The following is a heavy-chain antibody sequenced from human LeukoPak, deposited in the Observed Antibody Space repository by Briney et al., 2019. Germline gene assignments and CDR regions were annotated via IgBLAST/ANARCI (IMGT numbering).Heavy chain of an antibody. CDR1: GGSISGAY. J-gene: IGHJ4*02. D-gene: IGHD2-15*01. V-gene: IGHV4-4*07. Sequence: SETLSLTCTVSGGSISGAYWSWIRQPAGKGLEWIGRIFSSGNSSYNPSLKSRVTMSVDTSKNQFSLKLSSVTAADTAVYYCASAAAYIAALDYWGQGTLVTVSS. CDR3: ASAAAYIAALDY. CDR2: IFSSGNS.